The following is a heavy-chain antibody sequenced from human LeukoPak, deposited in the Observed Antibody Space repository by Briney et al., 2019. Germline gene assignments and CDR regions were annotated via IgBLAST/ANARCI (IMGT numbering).Heavy chain of an antibody. Sequence: PSETLSLTCAVSGGSISSSNWWSWVRQPPGKGLEWIGEIYHSGSTNYNPSLKSRVTISVDKSKNQFSLKLSSVTAADTAVYYCARWSSSGWYSYNWFDPWGQGTLVTVSS. CDR3: ARWSSSGWYSYNWFDP. J-gene: IGHJ5*02. CDR2: IYHSGST. CDR1: GGSISSSNW. D-gene: IGHD6-19*01. V-gene: IGHV4-4*02.